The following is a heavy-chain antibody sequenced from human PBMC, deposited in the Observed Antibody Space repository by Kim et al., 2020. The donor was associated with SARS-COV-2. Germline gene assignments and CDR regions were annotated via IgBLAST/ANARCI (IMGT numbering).Heavy chain of an antibody. J-gene: IGHJ6*02. CDR2: IHYSGST. CDR1: GASVSNGTYK. V-gene: IGHV4-61*01. D-gene: IGHD3-9*01. CDR3: AASVYYDTLAGYYYYYKPMDV. Sequence: SETLSLTCAVSGASVSNGTYKWSWVRQPPGKGLEWLGYIHYSGSTNYSPSLKSRVTISVDKSKNQFSLKLSSVTAADTAVYYCAASVYYDTLAGYYYYYKPMDVWGQGTTVTVSS.